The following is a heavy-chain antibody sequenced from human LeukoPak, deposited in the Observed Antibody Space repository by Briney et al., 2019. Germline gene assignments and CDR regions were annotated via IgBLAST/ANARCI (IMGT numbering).Heavy chain of an antibody. D-gene: IGHD6-13*01. CDR2: IKQDGSEK. CDR3: ARSRYSSSPPGY. CDR1: GFTISNYW. J-gene: IGHJ4*02. Sequence: GGSLRLSCAASGFTISNYWMSWVRQAPGKGLEWVANIKQDGSEKYYVDPVKGRFTISRDNAKSSLYLQMNSLRAEDTAVYYCARSRYSSSPPGYWGQGTLVTVSS. V-gene: IGHV3-7*05.